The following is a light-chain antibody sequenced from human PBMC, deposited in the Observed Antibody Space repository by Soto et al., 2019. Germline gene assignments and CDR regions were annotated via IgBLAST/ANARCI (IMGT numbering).Light chain of an antibody. CDR3: HQSYSTSWT. V-gene: IGKV1-39*01. Sequence: QLTQSPSSLSASVGDRVTITCRASQSISTNLNWYQQKSGRVPKLLIHTTSKLQSAVPSRFSGSGSGTEFTLTISSLQPEDFATYFCHQSYSTSWTFGQGTKVEVK. CDR1: QSISTN. J-gene: IGKJ1*01. CDR2: TTS.